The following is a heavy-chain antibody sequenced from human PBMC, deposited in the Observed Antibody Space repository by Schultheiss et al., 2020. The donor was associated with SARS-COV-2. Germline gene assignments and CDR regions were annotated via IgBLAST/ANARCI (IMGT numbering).Heavy chain of an antibody. J-gene: IGHJ5*02. V-gene: IGHV4-30-2*01. CDR2: IYHSGST. Sequence: SETLSLTCAVSGGSISSGGYSWSWIRLPPGKGLEWIGYIYHSGSTYYNPSLKSRVTISVDRSKNQFSLKLSSVTAADTAVYYCARGTNWFDPWGQGTLVTVSS. CDR3: ARGTNWFDP. CDR1: GGSISSGGYS.